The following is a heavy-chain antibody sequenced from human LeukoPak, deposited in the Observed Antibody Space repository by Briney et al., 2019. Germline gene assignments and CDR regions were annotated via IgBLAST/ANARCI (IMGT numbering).Heavy chain of an antibody. CDR1: GFTFNAHA. V-gene: IGHV3-23*01. Sequence: GGSLGLSCAASGFTFNAHAMSWVRQAPGKGLEWVSSVSGSGTNTYYADSGKGRFTISRDNSKNTLFLQMNSLRAEDTAVYYCAKAAPGGGYFDYWGQGTLVTVSS. J-gene: IGHJ4*02. D-gene: IGHD3-10*01. CDR3: AKAAPGGGYFDY. CDR2: VSGSGTNT.